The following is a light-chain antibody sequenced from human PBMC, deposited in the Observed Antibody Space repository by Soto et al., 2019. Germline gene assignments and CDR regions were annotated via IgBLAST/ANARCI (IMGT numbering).Light chain of an antibody. Sequence: IQVTQCPSSVSASVGDRVTITCRASQDISXWLAWYQRKPGKAPKLLIYGASSLSSGVPSRFSGSGSGTDFTLTISSLQPEDFASYYCQQANSFPLTFGGGTKVDIK. CDR2: GAS. V-gene: IGKV1-12*01. CDR3: QQANSFPLT. J-gene: IGKJ4*01. CDR1: QDISXW.